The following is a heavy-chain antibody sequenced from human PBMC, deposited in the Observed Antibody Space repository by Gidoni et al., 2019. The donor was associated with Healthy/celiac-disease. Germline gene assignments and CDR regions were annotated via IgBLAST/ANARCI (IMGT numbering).Heavy chain of an antibody. Sequence: EVQLVQSGAEVKKPGESLRISCKGSGYSSPSYWISWVRQMPGKGLEWMGRIDPSDSYTNYSPSFQGHVTISADKSISTAYLQWSSLKASDTAMYYCARLGLIYSSSWYVDYWGQGTLVTVSS. V-gene: IGHV5-10-1*01. CDR3: ARLGLIYSSSWYVDY. J-gene: IGHJ4*02. CDR1: GYSSPSYW. CDR2: IDPSDSYT. D-gene: IGHD6-13*01.